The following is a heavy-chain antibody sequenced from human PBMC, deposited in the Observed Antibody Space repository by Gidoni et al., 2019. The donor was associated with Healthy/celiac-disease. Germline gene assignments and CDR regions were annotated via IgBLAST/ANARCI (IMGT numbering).Heavy chain of an antibody. CDR1: GFTFSSYS. CDR2: ISSSSSYI. D-gene: IGHD5-18*01. Sequence: EVQLVESGGGLVKPGGSLRLSCAASGFTFSSYSMNWVRQAPGKGLEWVSSISSSSSYIYYADSVKGRFTISRDNAKNSLYLQMNSLRAEDTAVYYCARDSYSYANPPPIDYWGQGTLVTVSS. CDR3: ARDSYSYANPPPIDY. V-gene: IGHV3-21*01. J-gene: IGHJ4*02.